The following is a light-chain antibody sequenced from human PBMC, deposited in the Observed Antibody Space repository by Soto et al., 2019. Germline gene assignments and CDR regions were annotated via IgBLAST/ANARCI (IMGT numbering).Light chain of an antibody. CDR3: RSYVGTNSYV. J-gene: IGLJ1*01. Sequence: QSVLTQPPSASGSPGQSVTISCTGTSSDVGGYNYVSWYQHHPGKAPKLIIYEVYKRPSGVPDRFSGSKSGNTAALTVSGLQAEDEADYYCRSYVGTNSYVFATGTKVTVL. V-gene: IGLV2-8*01. CDR2: EVY. CDR1: SSDVGGYNY.